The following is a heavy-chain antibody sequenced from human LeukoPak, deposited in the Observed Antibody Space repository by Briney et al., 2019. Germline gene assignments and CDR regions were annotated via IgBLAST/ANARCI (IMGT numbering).Heavy chain of an antibody. J-gene: IGHJ4*02. D-gene: IGHD6-13*01. CDR2: IYYRGST. CDR3: ARHGRIAAAIDY. V-gene: IGHV4-39*01. CDR1: GGSISSSSYY. Sequence: PETPALTCTVSGGSISSSSYYWGWIRQPPGKGLEGIGSIYYRGSTYYNPSLKRRVTISVDTSKHQFSLKLSSVTAADTAVYYCARHGRIAAAIDYWGQGTLDPVSS.